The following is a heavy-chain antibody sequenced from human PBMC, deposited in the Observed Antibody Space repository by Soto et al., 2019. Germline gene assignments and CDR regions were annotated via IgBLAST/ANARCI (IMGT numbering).Heavy chain of an antibody. CDR3: ARDRGPSSGYYPYWFDP. CDR2: IIPMFGTG. J-gene: IGHJ5*02. CDR1: GGTFSSYA. D-gene: IGHD3-22*01. Sequence: QVQLVQSGAEVKKPGSSVKVSCKASGGTFSSYAITWVRQAPGQGLEWMGGIIPMFGTGNHAQKFQGRVTLTADDSTSTGDMELSSLRSEGTAVYYCARDRGPSSGYYPYWFDPWGQGTLVTVSS. V-gene: IGHV1-69*12.